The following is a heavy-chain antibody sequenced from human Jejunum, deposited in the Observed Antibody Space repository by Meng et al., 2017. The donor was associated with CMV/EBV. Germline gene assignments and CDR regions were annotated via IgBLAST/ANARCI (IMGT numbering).Heavy chain of an antibody. CDR1: GGSVSSGSHY. V-gene: IGHV4-61*01. CDR2: ISYSGST. Sequence: VSGGSVSSGSHYWHWIRQPPGKGLEWIGYISYSGSTTYNPSLKSRVTISVDTSKNQFSLKLTSVTAADTAIYYCANYGDYAGRFDYWGQGTLVTVSS. CDR3: ANYGDYAGRFDY. J-gene: IGHJ4*02. D-gene: IGHD4-17*01.